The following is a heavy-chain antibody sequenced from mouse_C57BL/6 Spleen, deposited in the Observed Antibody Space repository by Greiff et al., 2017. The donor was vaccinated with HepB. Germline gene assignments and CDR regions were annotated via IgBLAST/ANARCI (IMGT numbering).Heavy chain of an antibody. CDR1: GYAFSSYW. V-gene: IGHV1-80*01. CDR3: ARDYYYGSSVYYYAMDY. D-gene: IGHD1-1*01. Sequence: QVQLKESGAELVKPGASVKISCKASGYAFSSYWMNWVKQRPGKGLEWIGQIYPGDGDTNYNGKFKGKATLTADKSSSTAYMQLSSLTSEDSAVYFCARDYYYGSSVYYYAMDYWGQGTSVTVSS. CDR2: IYPGDGDT. J-gene: IGHJ4*01.